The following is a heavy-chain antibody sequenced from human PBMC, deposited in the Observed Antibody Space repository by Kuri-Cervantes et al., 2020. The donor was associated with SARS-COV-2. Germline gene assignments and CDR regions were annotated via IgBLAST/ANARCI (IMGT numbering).Heavy chain of an antibody. V-gene: IGHV3-21*01. CDR2: ISSSSSYI. CDR3: ARESPGAYYYMDV. CDR1: GFTFSSYA. D-gene: IGHD4/OR15-4a*01. J-gene: IGHJ6*03. Sequence: GESLKISCAASGFTFSSYAMSWVRQAPGKGLEWVSSISSSSSYIYYADSVKGRFTISRDNAKNSLYLQMNSLSAEDTAVYYCARESPGAYYYMDVWGKGTTVTVSS.